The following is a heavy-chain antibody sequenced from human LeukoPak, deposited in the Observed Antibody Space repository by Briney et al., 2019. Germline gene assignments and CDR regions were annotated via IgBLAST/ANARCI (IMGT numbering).Heavy chain of an antibody. Sequence: PGGSLRLSCAASGFTFSSYGMSWVRQAPGKGLEWVSAISGSGGSTYYADSVKGRFTISRDNSKNTLYLQMNSLRAEDTAVYYCAKSGDTARSLLLWFGELYAGYYYMDVWGKGTTVTISS. CDR2: ISGSGGST. V-gene: IGHV3-23*01. D-gene: IGHD3-10*01. CDR3: AKSGDTARSLLLWFGELYAGYYYMDV. J-gene: IGHJ6*03. CDR1: GFTFSSYG.